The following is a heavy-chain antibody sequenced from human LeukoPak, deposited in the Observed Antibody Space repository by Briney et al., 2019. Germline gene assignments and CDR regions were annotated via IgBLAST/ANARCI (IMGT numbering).Heavy chain of an antibody. Sequence: GGSLRLSCAASGFTFSSYEMNWVRQAPGKGLEWVSYISSSGSTIYYADSVKGRFTISRDNAKNSLYLQMNSLRAEDTAVYYCARERGSSGYSYYFDYWGQGTLVTVSS. J-gene: IGHJ4*02. CDR2: ISSSGSTI. V-gene: IGHV3-48*03. CDR1: GFTFSSYE. CDR3: ARERGSSGYSYYFDY. D-gene: IGHD6-19*01.